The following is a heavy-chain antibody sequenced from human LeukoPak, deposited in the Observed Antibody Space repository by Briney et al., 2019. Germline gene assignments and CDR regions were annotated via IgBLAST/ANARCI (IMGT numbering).Heavy chain of an antibody. V-gene: IGHV4-59*08. CDR2: IYYSGST. CDR3: AVEMATFNFDY. CDR1: GGSISSYY. J-gene: IGHJ4*02. Sequence: SETLSLTCTVSGGSISSYYWCWIRQPPGKGLEWIGYIYYSGSTNYNPSLKSRVTISVDTSKNQSSLKLSSVTAADTAVYYCAVEMATFNFDYWGQGTLVTVSS. D-gene: IGHD5-24*01.